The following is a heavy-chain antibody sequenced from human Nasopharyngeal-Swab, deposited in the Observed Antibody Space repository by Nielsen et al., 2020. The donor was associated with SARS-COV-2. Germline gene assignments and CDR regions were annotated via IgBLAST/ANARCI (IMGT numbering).Heavy chain of an antibody. V-gene: IGHV3-74*01. CDR2: INSDGSST. CDR3: AKDLDWNWYFDL. CDR1: GFTFSSYW. D-gene: IGHD1-1*01. J-gene: IGHJ2*01. Sequence: GESLKISCAASGFTFSSYWMHWVRQAPGKGLVWVSRINSDGSSTSYADSVKGRFTISRDNTKNTLYLQMNSLRAEDTAVYYCAKDLDWNWYFDLWGRGTLVTVSS.